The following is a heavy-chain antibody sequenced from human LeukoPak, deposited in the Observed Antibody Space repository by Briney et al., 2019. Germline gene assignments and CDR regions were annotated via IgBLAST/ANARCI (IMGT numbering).Heavy chain of an antibody. CDR2: IYYSGST. CDR3: ARGFPSVAGTAGY. CDR1: GGSISSYY. J-gene: IGHJ4*02. V-gene: IGHV4-59*01. Sequence: PSETLSLTCTVSGGSISSYYWSWIRQPPGKGLEWIGYIYYSGSTNYNPSLKSRVTISVDTSKNQFSLKLSSVTAADTAVYYCARGFPSVAGTAGYWGQGTLVTVSS. D-gene: IGHD6-19*01.